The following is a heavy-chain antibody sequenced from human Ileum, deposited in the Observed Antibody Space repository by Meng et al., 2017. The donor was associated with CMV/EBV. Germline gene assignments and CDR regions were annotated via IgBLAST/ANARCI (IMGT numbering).Heavy chain of an antibody. D-gene: IGHD2-8*01. CDR3: AKVEGVYCTNAVCSMATGDDAFDI. J-gene: IGHJ3*02. CDR2: IYDSGST. Sequence: SETLSLTCTVSGGSISGYYWSWIRQPPGKGLEWIAYIYDSGSTNYNPSLKSRVTISLDTSKKQFSLKLSSVTAADTAVYYCAKVEGVYCTNAVCSMATGDDAFDIWGQGTMVTVSS. V-gene: IGHV4-59*01. CDR1: GGSISGYY.